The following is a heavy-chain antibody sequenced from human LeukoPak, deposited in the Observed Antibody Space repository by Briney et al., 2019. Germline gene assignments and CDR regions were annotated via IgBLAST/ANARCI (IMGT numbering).Heavy chain of an antibody. Sequence: GGSLRLSCTGSGFTFGDYAISWVRQAPGKGLEWVSFIRSKAYGGTTEYAASVKGRFSISRDDSKSIAYLQMNSLKTEDTAVYYCGLNYYHSLGFDDWGQGTLVTASS. CDR2: IRSKAYGGTT. CDR3: GLNYYHSLGFDD. CDR1: GFTFGDYA. D-gene: IGHD3-10*01. V-gene: IGHV3-49*04. J-gene: IGHJ4*02.